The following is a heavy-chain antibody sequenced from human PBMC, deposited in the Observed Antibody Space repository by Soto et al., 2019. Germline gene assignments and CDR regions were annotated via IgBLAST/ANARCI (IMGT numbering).Heavy chain of an antibody. Sequence: GGSLRLSCAASGFTFSDFYTSWIRQAPGKGLEWVSYISSSGSTIYYADSVKGRFTISRDNAKNSLYLQMNSLRAEDTAVYYCARDPYTRIAVDALVDYWGQGTLVTVSS. CDR3: ARDPYTRIAVDALVDY. D-gene: IGHD6-19*01. J-gene: IGHJ4*02. CDR1: GFTFSDFY. CDR2: ISSSGSTI. V-gene: IGHV3-11*01.